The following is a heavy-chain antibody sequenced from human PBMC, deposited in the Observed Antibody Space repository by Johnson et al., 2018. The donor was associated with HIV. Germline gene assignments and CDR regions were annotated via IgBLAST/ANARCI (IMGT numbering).Heavy chain of an antibody. CDR1: GFTFDDYT. CDR2: ISWNSGNI. J-gene: IGHJ3*02. Sequence: VQLVESGGVVVQPGRSLRLSCAASGFTFDDYTMHWVRPAPGKGLEWVSGISWNSGNIGYADSVKGRFTISRDNAKNSLYLQMNSLRAEDTALYYCANEPSLSGSYRIPLFDIWGQGTMVTVSS. D-gene: IGHD1-26*01. V-gene: IGHV3-9*01. CDR3: ANEPSLSGSYRIPLFDI.